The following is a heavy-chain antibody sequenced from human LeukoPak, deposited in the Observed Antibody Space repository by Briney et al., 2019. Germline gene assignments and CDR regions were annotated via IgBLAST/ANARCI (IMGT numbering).Heavy chain of an antibody. J-gene: IGHJ4*02. CDR2: IKQDGSEK. CDR1: GFTFSSYW. D-gene: IGHD2-15*01. CDR3: AGEKSLSFFDY. V-gene: IGHV3-7*01. Sequence: GGSLRLSCAASGFTFSSYWMSWVRQAPGKGLEWVANIKQDGSEKYYVDSVKGRFTISRDNAKNSLYLHMNSLRAEDTAVYYCAGEKSLSFFDYWGQGTLVTVSS.